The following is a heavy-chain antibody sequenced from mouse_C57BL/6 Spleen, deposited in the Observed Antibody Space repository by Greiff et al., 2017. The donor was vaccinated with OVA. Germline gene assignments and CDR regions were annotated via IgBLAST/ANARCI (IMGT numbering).Heavy chain of an antibody. D-gene: IGHD3-2*02. V-gene: IGHV14-2*01. Sequence: EVQLQQSGAELVKPGASVKLSCTASGFNIKDYYMHWVKQRTEQGLEWIGRIDPEDGETKYAPKFPGKATITADTSSNTAYLQLSSLTSEDTAVYYCAQTAQATFWGQGTLVTVSA. CDR1: GFNIKDYY. CDR2: IDPEDGET. J-gene: IGHJ3*01. CDR3: AQTAQATF.